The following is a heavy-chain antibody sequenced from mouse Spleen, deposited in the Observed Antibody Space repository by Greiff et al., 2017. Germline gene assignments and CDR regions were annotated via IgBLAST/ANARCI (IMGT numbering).Heavy chain of an antibody. J-gene: IGHJ2*01. CDR1: GYSITSDYA. V-gene: IGHV3-2*02. CDR3: ASDSLYGLDY. D-gene: IGHD1-2*01. CDR2: ISYSGST. Sequence: EVKLVESGPGLVKPSQSLSLTCTVTGYSITSDYAWNWIRQFPGNKLEWMGYISYSGSTSYNPSLKSRISITRDTSKNQFFLQLNSVTTEDTATYYCASDSLYGLDYWGQGTTLTVSS.